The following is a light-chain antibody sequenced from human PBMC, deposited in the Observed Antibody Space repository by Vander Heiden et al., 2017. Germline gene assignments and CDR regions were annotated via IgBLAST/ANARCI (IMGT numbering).Light chain of an antibody. V-gene: IGKV3-11*01. Sequence: EIVLTQSPATLSLSPGERATLSCRASQSVDSQLAWYQQNPGQAPRLLIYDASNRATGIPARFSGSGSGTDFTLTISSLEPEDFAVYYCLQRRNWPITFGQGTRLEI. CDR2: DAS. CDR1: QSVDSQ. J-gene: IGKJ5*01. CDR3: LQRRNWPIT.